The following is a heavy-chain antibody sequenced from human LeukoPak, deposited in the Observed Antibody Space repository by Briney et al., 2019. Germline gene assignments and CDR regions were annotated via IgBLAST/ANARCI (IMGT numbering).Heavy chain of an antibody. J-gene: IGHJ3*02. CDR1: GFTYSSYE. CDR3: AREGPPGSSGLAPDALDI. CDR2: ISGSGTTV. V-gene: IGHV3-48*03. D-gene: IGHD6-19*01. Sequence: GGSLRLSCAASGFTYSSYEMNWVRQAPGKGLEWVSYISGSGTTVYYADSVKGRFTISRDNSKNPLYLQMNSLRAEDTAIYYCAREGPPGSSGLAPDALDIWGQGTMVTVSS.